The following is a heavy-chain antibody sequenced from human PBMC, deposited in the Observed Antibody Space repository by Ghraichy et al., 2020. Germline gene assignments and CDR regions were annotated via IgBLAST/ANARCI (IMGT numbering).Heavy chain of an antibody. CDR1: GGSISRSSYY. CDR2: SYYSGNT. CDR3: ATSVSAAGDDY. J-gene: IGHJ4*02. D-gene: IGHD6-13*01. V-gene: IGHV4-39*01. Sequence: ESLNISYTVSGGSISRSSYYWGWVRQPPGKGLEWIGSSYYSGNTYYNPSLKSRVTISVDTSKNQFSLKLISVTAADTAVYYCATSVSAAGDDYWGQGTLVTVSS.